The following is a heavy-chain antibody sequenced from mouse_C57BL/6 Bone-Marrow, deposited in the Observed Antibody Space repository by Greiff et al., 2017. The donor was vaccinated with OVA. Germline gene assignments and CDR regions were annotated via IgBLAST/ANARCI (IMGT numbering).Heavy chain of an antibody. D-gene: IGHD6-1*01. Sequence: VKLQESGAELVRPGASVTLSCKASGYTFTDYEMHWVKQTPVHGLEWIGAIDPETGGTAYNQKFKGKAILTADKSSSTAYMELRSLTSEDSAVYYSSSLYAMDYWGQGTSVTVSS. CDR3: SSLYAMDY. J-gene: IGHJ4*01. V-gene: IGHV1-15*01. CDR2: IDPETGGT. CDR1: GYTFTDYE.